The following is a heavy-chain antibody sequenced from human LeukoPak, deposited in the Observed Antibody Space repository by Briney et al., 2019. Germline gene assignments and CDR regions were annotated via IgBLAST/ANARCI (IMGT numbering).Heavy chain of an antibody. Sequence: ASVKVSCKASGYTFTSYGISWVRQAPGQGLEWMGSISPYTGNTKYAERFQDRVIMTTDTSTRTAYMELRSLRSDDTAVFYCARDLYDSVWGSYRPYFDYWGQGTLVTVSS. CDR2: ISPYTGNT. D-gene: IGHD3-16*02. J-gene: IGHJ4*02. CDR3: ARDLYDSVWGSYRPYFDY. CDR1: GYTFTSYG. V-gene: IGHV1-18*04.